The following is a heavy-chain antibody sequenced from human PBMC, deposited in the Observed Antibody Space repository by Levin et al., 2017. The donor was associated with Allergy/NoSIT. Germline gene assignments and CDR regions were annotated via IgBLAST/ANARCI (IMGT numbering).Heavy chain of an antibody. J-gene: IGHJ4*02. CDR1: GGSISSYY. Sequence: SETLSLTCSVSGGSISSYYWSWIRQPPGKGLEWIGYIYYSGSTNYNPSLKSRVTISVDTSKNHFSLKLSSVTAADTAVYYCAGRGYYYLAYWGQGTLVTVSS. CDR3: AGRGYYYLAY. V-gene: IGHV4-59*01. D-gene: IGHD2-15*01. CDR2: IYYSGST.